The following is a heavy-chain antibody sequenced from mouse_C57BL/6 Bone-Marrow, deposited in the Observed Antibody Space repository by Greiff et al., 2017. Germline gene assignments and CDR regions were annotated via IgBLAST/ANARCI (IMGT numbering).Heavy chain of an antibody. J-gene: IGHJ1*03. CDR1: GYTFTSYW. V-gene: IGHV1-69*01. D-gene: IGHD1-1*01. CDR2: IDPSDSYT. Sequence: VQLQQPGAELVMPGASVKLSCKASGYTFTSYWMHWVKQRPGQGLEWIGEIDPSDSYTNYNQKFKGKSTLTVDKSSSTAYMQLSSLTSEDSAVYYCASHYGSSYDWYFDVWGTGTTVTVSS. CDR3: ASHYGSSYDWYFDV.